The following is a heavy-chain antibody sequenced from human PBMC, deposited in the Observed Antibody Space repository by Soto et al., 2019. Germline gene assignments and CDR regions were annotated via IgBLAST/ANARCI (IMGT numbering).Heavy chain of an antibody. Sequence: SETLSLTCTVSGGSISSGNYYWSWIRQPPGKGLEWIGYIYHSGSTYYNPSLKSRVTISVDTSKNQFSLKLSSVTAADTAVYYCARAMVRARYPLPPHYYYYGMDFWGQGTTVTVSS. J-gene: IGHJ6*02. CDR3: ARAMVRARYPLPPHYYYYGMDF. CDR1: GGSISSGNYY. CDR2: IYHSGST. D-gene: IGHD3-10*01. V-gene: IGHV4-30-4*02.